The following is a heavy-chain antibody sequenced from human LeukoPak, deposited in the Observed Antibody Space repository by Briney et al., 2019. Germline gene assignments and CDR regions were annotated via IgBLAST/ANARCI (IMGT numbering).Heavy chain of an antibody. Sequence: PSETLSLTCAVYGGSFRGYYWSWIRQPPGKGLEWIGEINHSGSTNYNPSLKSRVTISVDTSKNQFSLKLSSVTAADTAVYYCARAAGRWLVSPGFDIWGQGTMVTVSS. CDR3: ARAAGRWLVSPGFDI. CDR1: GGSFRGYY. CDR2: INHSGST. J-gene: IGHJ3*02. V-gene: IGHV4-34*01. D-gene: IGHD6-19*01.